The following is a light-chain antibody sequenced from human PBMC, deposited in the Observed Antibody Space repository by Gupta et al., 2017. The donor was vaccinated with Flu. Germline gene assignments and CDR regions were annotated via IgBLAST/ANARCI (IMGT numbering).Light chain of an antibody. Sequence: HSAPPRPAPLARTPRRSVAICCAGTSSDVGTYNLVSWYQQYPGKGPKLIIYEVSKRPSGVSNRLTGSKSGNTASLTISGLQAEDEADYYCCSYAGDSNLVFGRGTKVTVL. CDR3: CSYAGDSNLV. J-gene: IGLJ2*01. CDR2: EVS. CDR1: SSDVGTYNL. V-gene: IGLV2-23*02.